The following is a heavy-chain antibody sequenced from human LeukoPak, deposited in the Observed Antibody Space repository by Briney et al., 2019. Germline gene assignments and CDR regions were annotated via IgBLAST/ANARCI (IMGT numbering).Heavy chain of an antibody. V-gene: IGHV3-23*01. CDR1: GFTFSSYA. Sequence: PGGSLRLSCAASGFTFSSYAMSWVRQAPGKGLEWVSAISGSGGSTYSADSVKGRFTISRDNSKNMLYLQMNNLRAEDTAAYYCAKDVQQWVDYYYGMDVWGQGTMVTVSS. CDR2: ISGSGGST. J-gene: IGHJ6*02. D-gene: IGHD6-13*01. CDR3: AKDVQQWVDYYYGMDV.